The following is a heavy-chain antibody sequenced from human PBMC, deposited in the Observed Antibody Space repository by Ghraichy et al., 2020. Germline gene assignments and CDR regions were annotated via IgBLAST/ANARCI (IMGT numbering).Heavy chain of an antibody. CDR3: ARRGRGYSLYFYGLDI. J-gene: IGHJ6*02. D-gene: IGHD5-18*01. CDR2: VYYNGNT. V-gene: IGHV4-59*08. CDR1: GGSIRSYY. Sequence: SETLSLICTVSGGSIRSYYWSWIRHPPGKGLVWIGYVYYNGNTDYSPSLKSRATISVDTSKNQFSLRLASVTAADTAVYYCARRGRGYSLYFYGLDIWGQGTTVTVSS.